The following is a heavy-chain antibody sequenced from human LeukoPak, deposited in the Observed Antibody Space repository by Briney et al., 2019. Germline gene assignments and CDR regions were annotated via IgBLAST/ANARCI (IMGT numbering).Heavy chain of an antibody. Sequence: ASVKVSCKASGYTFTSYGISWVRQAPGQGLEWMGWISAYNGNTNYAQKFQGRVTMTRDTSISTAYMELSRLRSDDTAVYYCAISMITFGGVIVLNYWGQGTLVTVSS. CDR3: AISMITFGGVIVLNY. J-gene: IGHJ4*02. D-gene: IGHD3-16*02. CDR2: ISAYNGNT. V-gene: IGHV1-18*01. CDR1: GYTFTSYG.